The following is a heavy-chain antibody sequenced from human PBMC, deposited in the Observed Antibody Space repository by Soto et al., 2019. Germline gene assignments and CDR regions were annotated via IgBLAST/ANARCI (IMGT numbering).Heavy chain of an antibody. D-gene: IGHD6-19*01. CDR2: INPNSGGT. Sequence: ASVKVSCKASGYTFTGYYMHWVRQAPGQGLEWMGWINPNSGGTNYAQKFQGWVTMTRDTSISTAYMELSRLRSDDTAVYYWAKNIAVVGTGGMDVWGKGTPVTVSS. CDR3: AKNIAVVGTGGMDV. V-gene: IGHV1-2*04. CDR1: GYTFTGYY. J-gene: IGHJ6*04.